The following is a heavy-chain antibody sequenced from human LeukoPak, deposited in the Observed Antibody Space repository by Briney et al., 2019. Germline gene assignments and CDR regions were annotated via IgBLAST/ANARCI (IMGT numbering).Heavy chain of an antibody. CDR3: VVWGEDSSGHRFDH. CDR1: GFTFNSYW. D-gene: IGHD3-22*01. V-gene: IGHV3-74*01. Sequence: GGSLRLSCAASGFTFNSYWMHWVRQVPGKGLLWVSRINTDGSSTHYADSVKGRLTISRDNAKNMLYLQMNGLRAEDTAVYYCVVWGEDSSGHRFDHWGQGTLVTVSS. CDR2: INTDGSST. J-gene: IGHJ4*02.